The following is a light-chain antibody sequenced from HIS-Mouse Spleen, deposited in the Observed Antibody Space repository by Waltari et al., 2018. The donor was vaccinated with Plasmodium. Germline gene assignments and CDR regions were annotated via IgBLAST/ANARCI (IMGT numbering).Light chain of an antibody. CDR2: EVS. J-gene: IGLJ1*01. V-gene: IGLV2-14*01. Sequence: QSALTQPASVSGSPGQSTTISCTGTSSDVGGYNYVYWYQQHPGKAPKLMIYEVSNRPSGVSNRFSGSKSGNTASLTISGLQAEDEADYYCSSYTSSSTLDVFGTGTKVTVL. CDR1: SSDVGGYNY. CDR3: SSYTSSSTLDV.